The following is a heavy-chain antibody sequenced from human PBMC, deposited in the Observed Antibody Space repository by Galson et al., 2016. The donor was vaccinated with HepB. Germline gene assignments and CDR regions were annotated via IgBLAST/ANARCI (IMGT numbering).Heavy chain of an antibody. D-gene: IGHD6-19*01. CDR3: WSGYTSGI. CDR1: GFRFSAYW. CDR2: INEDGSRT. J-gene: IGHJ3*02. V-gene: IGHV3-7*01. Sequence: SLRLSCAASGFRFSAYWLAWVRQAPGKGLEYVANINEDGSRTHYLDSAKGRFTISRDNAKNSGALQMDSPRADDTALYYCWSGYTSGIWGQGTRVTVSS.